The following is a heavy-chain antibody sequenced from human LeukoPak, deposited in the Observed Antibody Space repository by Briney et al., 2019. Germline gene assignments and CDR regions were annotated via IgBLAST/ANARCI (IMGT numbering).Heavy chain of an antibody. V-gene: IGHV4-59*08. D-gene: IGHD3-10*01. J-gene: IGHJ6*01. CDR2: IYYSGST. CDR1: CGSISSYY. CDR3: ARSGSSGWFGEDGMDV. Sequence: SETLSLTCTVSCGSISSYYWSWIRQPPGKGLEWIGYIYYSGSTNYNPSLKSRVTISVDTSKNQFSLKLSSVTAADTAVYYCARSGSSGWFGEDGMDVWGQGTTVTVSS.